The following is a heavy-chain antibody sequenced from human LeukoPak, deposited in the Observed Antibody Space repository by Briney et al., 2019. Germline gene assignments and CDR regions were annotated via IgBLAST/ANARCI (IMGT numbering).Heavy chain of an antibody. CDR3: ARLGAGPTYYDFWSGYSSFYFDY. CDR1: GGSISSGGYS. D-gene: IGHD3-3*01. V-gene: IGHV4-30-2*01. Sequence: SQTLSLTCAVSGGSISSGGYSWSWIRQPPGKSLEWIGYIYHSGSTYYNPSLKSRVTISVDRSKNQFSLKLSSVTAADTAVYYCARLGAGPTYYDFWSGYSSFYFDYWGQGTLVTVSS. CDR2: IYHSGST. J-gene: IGHJ4*02.